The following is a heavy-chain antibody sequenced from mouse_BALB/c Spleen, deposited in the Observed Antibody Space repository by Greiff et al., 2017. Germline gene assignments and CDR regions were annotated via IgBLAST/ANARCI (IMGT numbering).Heavy chain of an antibody. CDR1: GFTFSSYT. CDR3: TRGEDYYGNYDY. CDR2: ISSGGSYT. J-gene: IGHJ2*01. V-gene: IGHV5-6-4*01. Sequence: EVQLVESGGGLVKPGGSLKLSCAASGFTFSSYTMSWVRQTPEKRLEWVATISSGGSYTYYPDSVKGRFTISRDNAKNTLYLQMSSLKSEDTAMYYCTRGEDYYGNYDYWGQGTTLTVSS. D-gene: IGHD2-1*01.